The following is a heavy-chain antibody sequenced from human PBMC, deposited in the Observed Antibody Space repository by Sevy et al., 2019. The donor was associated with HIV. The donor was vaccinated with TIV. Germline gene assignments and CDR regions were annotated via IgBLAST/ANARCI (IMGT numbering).Heavy chain of an antibody. CDR2: IYSGGST. V-gene: IGHV3-53*01. D-gene: IGHD2-15*01. CDR3: ARFSGGSKGTAFDY. Sequence: GGSLRLSCTASGFTVNTNYMSWVRQAPEKGLEWVSFIYSGGSTYYATSVKGRFTISRDNSKNTVYLQMTSLRAEDTAVYYCARFSGGSKGTAFDYWGQGTLVTVSS. J-gene: IGHJ4*02. CDR1: GFTVNTNY.